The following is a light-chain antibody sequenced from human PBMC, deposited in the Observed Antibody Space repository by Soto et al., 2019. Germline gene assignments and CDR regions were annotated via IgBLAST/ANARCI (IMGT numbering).Light chain of an antibody. J-gene: IGKJ2*01. V-gene: IGKV4-1*01. Sequence: DIVMTQSPDSLAVSLGERATINCKSSQSVLYSSNNKNYLAWYQQKPGQPPRLLIYWASTRESGVPDRFSVSGSGTDLTLTISSLQAEDVAVYYCQQYYSSPYTFGQGTKLEIK. CDR1: QSVLYSSNNKNY. CDR3: QQYYSSPYT. CDR2: WAS.